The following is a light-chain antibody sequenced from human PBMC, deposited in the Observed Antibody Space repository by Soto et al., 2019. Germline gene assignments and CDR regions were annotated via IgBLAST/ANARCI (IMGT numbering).Light chain of an antibody. CDR3: QESYSTPRT. CDR1: QTINAY. J-gene: IGKJ2*01. Sequence: DIQMTQSPSSLSASVGDRVTITCRASQTINAYLYWYQQKPGKAPKLLIYAAPSLQSGVPSRFSGSGSGTDFTLTISSLQPEDFATYYCQESYSTPRTFGQGTRVEI. V-gene: IGKV1-39*01. CDR2: AAP.